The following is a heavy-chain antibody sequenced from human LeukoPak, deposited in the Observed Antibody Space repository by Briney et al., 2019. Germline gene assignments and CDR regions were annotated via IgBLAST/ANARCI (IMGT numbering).Heavy chain of an antibody. CDR3: ARPARSGGSPRTAFDI. V-gene: IGHV5-51*01. CDR2: IYPGDSDT. J-gene: IGHJ3*02. CDR1: GYSFTSYW. Sequence: ESLKISCKGSGYSFTSYWIGWVRQMPGKGLEWMGIIYPGDSDTRYSPSFQGQVTISADKSISTAYLQWSSLKASDTAMYYCARPARSGGSPRTAFDIWGQGTMVTVSS. D-gene: IGHD2-15*01.